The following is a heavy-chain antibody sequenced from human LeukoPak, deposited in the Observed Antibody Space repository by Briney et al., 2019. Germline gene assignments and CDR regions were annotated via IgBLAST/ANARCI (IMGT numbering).Heavy chain of an antibody. V-gene: IGHV4-59*01. CDR1: GGSISSYY. J-gene: IGHJ4*02. CDR3: ARSWDTAMVRD. CDR2: IYYSGST. D-gene: IGHD5-18*01. Sequence: PSETLSLTCTVSGGSISSYYWSWIRQPPGKGLEWIGYIYYSGSTNYNPSLKSRVTISVDTSKNQFSLKLNSVTAADTAVYYCARSWDTAMVRDWGQGTLVTVSS.